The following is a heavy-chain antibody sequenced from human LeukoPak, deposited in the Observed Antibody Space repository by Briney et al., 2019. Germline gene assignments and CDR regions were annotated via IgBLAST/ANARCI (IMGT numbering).Heavy chain of an antibody. V-gene: IGHV3-9*01. Sequence: PGGSLRLSCAASGFTFDDYAMHWVRQAPGKGLEWVSDISWNSGSVGYADSVKGRFTISRDNAKSSLYLQMNSLRAEDTALYYCAKCTLPYGSGTPDEASDGAVFDYWGQGTLVTVSS. D-gene: IGHD3-10*01. CDR1: GFTFDDYA. CDR3: AKCTLPYGSGTPDEASDGAVFDY. CDR2: ISWNSGSV. J-gene: IGHJ4*02.